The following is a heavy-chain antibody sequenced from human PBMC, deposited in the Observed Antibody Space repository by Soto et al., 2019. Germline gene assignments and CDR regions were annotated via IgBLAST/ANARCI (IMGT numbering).Heavy chain of an antibody. J-gene: IGHJ3*02. CDR1: GGTFSSYA. CDR3: ARRAPPQQWLVHDAFDI. V-gene: IGHV1-69*12. D-gene: IGHD6-19*01. Sequence: QVQLVQSGAEVKKPGSSVKVSCKASGGTFSSYAISWVRQAPGQGLEWMGGIIPIFGTANYAQKFQGRVTITADESTSTAYMELSSLRSEDTAVYYCARRAPPQQWLVHDAFDIWGQGTTVTVSS. CDR2: IIPIFGTA.